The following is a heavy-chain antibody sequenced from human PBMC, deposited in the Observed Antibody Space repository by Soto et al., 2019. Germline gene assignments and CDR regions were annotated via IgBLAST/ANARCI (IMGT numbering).Heavy chain of an antibody. V-gene: IGHV1-2*04. CDR3: AREGITIFGFVFSASTSDAFYI. CDR1: GYTFTGYY. J-gene: IGHJ3*02. D-gene: IGHD3-3*01. CDR2: INPNSGGT. Sequence: ASVKVSCKASGYTFTGYYMHWVRQAPGQGLEWMGWINPNSGGTNYAQKFQGWVTMTRDTSISTACMELSRLRSDDTAVYYCAREGITIFGFVFSASTSDAFYICSRGTMVPVS.